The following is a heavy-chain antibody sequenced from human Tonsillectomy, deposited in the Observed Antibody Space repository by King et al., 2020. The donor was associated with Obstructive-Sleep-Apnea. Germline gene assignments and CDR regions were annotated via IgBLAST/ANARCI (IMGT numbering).Heavy chain of an antibody. D-gene: IGHD3-3*01. J-gene: IGHJ4*02. CDR2: ISGSADST. Sequence: EVQLVESGGGLVQPGGSLRLSCAASGFTFSSFVRNWVRQAPGKGLEWVSGISGSADSTYYADSVKGRFTISRDNSKNTLYLQMTSLRAEDTALYYCARSYDFWSGPHDWGQGTLVTVSS. V-gene: IGHV3-23*04. CDR3: ARSYDFWSGPHD. CDR1: GFTFSSFV.